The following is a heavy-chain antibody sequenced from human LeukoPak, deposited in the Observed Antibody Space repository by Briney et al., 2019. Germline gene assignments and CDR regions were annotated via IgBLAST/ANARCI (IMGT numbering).Heavy chain of an antibody. D-gene: IGHD1-1*01. V-gene: IGHV3-13*01. Sequence: GGSLRLSCAASGFTFSDYDMHWVRQATGKGLEWVSAIGTAGDTYYTGSVKGRFTISRENAKNSLYLQMNSLRAGDTAVYDWARVAKERVGGVYYFDYWGQGTLVTVSS. CDR1: GFTFSDYD. CDR3: ARVAKERVGGVYYFDY. J-gene: IGHJ4*02. CDR2: IGTAGDT.